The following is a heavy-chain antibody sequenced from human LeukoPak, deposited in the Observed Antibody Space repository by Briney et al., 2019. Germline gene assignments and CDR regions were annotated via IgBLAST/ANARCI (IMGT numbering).Heavy chain of an antibody. D-gene: IGHD6-13*01. Sequence: GGSLRLSCAASGFTFSSDAMHWVRQAPGKGLEWVAVIWYDGSNKYYADSVKGRFTISRDNSKNTLYLQMNSLRAEDTAVYYCARADSSSWYWPVLYWGQGTLVTVSS. J-gene: IGHJ4*02. CDR2: IWYDGSNK. CDR3: ARADSSSWYWPVLY. V-gene: IGHV3-33*08. CDR1: GFTFSSDA.